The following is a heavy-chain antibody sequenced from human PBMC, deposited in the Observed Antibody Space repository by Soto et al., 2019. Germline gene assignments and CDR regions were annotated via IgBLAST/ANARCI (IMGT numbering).Heavy chain of an antibody. V-gene: IGHV3-30-3*01. CDR3: ARALYYYDSSGYYEYYFDY. Sequence: GGSLRLSCAAFGFTFSSYAMHWVRQAPGKGLEWVAVISYDGSNKYYADSVKGRITISRDNSKNTLYLQMNSLRGEDTAVYYCARALYYYDSSGYYEYYFDYWGQGTLVTVSS. D-gene: IGHD3-22*01. CDR2: ISYDGSNK. J-gene: IGHJ4*02. CDR1: GFTFSSYA.